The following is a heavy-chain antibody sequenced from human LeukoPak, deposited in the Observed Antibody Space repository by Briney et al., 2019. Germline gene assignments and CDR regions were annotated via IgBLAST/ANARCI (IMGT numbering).Heavy chain of an antibody. D-gene: IGHD3-10*01. CDR2: ISSNGGST. J-gene: IGHJ4*02. CDR1: GFTFSSYA. CDR3: AAPGGSYGSGSYHY. V-gene: IGHV3-64D*06. Sequence: GGSLRLSCSASGFTFSSYAMHWVRQAPGKGLEYVSAISSNGGSTYYADSVKGRFTISRDNSKNTLYLQMSSLRAEDTAVYYCAAPGGSYGSGSYHYWGQGTLVTVSS.